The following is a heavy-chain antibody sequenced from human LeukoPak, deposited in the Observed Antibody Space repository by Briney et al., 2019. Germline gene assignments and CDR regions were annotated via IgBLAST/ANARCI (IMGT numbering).Heavy chain of an antibody. CDR3: ARALVVVAATEWGFDY. Sequence: SETLSLTCTVSGGSVSSGSYYWSWIRQPPGKGLEWIGYIYYSGSTNYNPSLKCRVTISVDTSKNQFSLKLSSVTAADTAVYYCARALVVVAATEWGFDYWGQGTLVTVSS. CDR1: GGSVSSGSYY. D-gene: IGHD2-15*01. V-gene: IGHV4-61*01. CDR2: IYYSGST. J-gene: IGHJ4*02.